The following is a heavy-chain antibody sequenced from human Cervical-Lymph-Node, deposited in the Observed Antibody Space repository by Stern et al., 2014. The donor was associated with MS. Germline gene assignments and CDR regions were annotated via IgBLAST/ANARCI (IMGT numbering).Heavy chain of an antibody. J-gene: IGHJ3*02. V-gene: IGHV1-45*02. D-gene: IGHD3-10*02. CDR3: ARSPLSCDGGTCYVLEM. CDR1: GWTFTFRY. CDR2: ITPYNGDT. Sequence: QVQLVESGAEVKKTGSSVKISCKASGWTFTFRYLHWVRQAPGQAIEWMGWITPYNGDTKYAQKFKDRVTITRDNSLTAYLEVSSLRSEDTAMYYCARSPLSCDGGTCYVLEMWGQGTKVTVSS.